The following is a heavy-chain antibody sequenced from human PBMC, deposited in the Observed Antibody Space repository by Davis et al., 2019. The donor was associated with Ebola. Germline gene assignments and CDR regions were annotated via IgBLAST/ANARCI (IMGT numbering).Heavy chain of an antibody. Sequence: SETLSLTCAVSGGSISSGGYYWSWIRQPPGKGLEWIGYIYYSGSTNYNPSLKSRVTISVDTSKNQFSLKLSSVTAADTAVYYCARLDAVGFGGLDVWGQGTTVTVSS. CDR3: ARLDAVGFGGLDV. CDR1: GGSISSGGYY. V-gene: IGHV4-61*08. CDR2: IYYSGST. D-gene: IGHD3-10*01. J-gene: IGHJ6*02.